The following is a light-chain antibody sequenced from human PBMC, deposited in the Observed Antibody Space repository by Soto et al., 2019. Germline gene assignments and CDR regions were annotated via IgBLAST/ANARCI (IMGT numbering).Light chain of an antibody. V-gene: IGLV2-11*01. J-gene: IGLJ1*01. CDR3: CSYAGSYSYV. CDR1: SSDVGGYNY. Sequence: QSVLTQPASVSGSPGQSITISCTGTSSDVGGYNYVSWYQQHPGKSPKLMIYDVSERPSGVPDRFSGSKSGNTASLTISGRQAEDEADYYCCSYAGSYSYVFGTGTKVTV. CDR2: DVS.